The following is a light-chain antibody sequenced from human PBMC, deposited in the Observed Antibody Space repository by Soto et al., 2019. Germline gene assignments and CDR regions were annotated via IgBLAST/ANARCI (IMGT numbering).Light chain of an antibody. CDR2: GAS. V-gene: IGKV3-20*01. CDR1: QSVSSNY. J-gene: IGKJ4*01. Sequence: EIVLTQSPGTLSLSPGERATLSCRASQSVSSNYLAWYQQKPGQAPRLLIYGASSRATGIPHRFSGSGSGTDFTLTISRLEPEDFPVYHCQQYSSSPLTFGGGTKVQIK. CDR3: QQYSSSPLT.